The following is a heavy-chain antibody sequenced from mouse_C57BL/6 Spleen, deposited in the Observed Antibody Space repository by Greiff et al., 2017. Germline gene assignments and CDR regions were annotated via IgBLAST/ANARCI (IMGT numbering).Heavy chain of an antibody. J-gene: IGHJ2*01. Sequence: VQLQESGAELAKPGASVKLSCKASGYTFTSYWMHWVKQRPGQGLEWIGYINPSSGYTKYNQKFKDKATLTADKSSRTAYMQLSSLTYEDSAVYYCARGGDWGKGTTLTVSS. CDR1: GYTFTSYW. CDR3: ARGGD. CDR2: INPSSGYT. V-gene: IGHV1-7*01.